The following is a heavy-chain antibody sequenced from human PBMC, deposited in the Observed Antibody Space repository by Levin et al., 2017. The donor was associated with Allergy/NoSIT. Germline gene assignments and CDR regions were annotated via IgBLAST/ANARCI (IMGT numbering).Heavy chain of an antibody. CDR1: GYSFTSYW. D-gene: IGHD5-12*01. CDR2: IYPGDSDT. V-gene: IGHV5-51*01. Sequence: GESLKISCKGSGYSFTSYWIGWVRQMPGKGLEWMGIIYPGDSDTRYSPSFQGQVTISADKSISTAYLQWSSLKASDTAMYYCARGGSGYDYIYWYFDLWGRGTLVTVSS. CDR3: ARGGSGYDYIYWYFDL. J-gene: IGHJ2*01.